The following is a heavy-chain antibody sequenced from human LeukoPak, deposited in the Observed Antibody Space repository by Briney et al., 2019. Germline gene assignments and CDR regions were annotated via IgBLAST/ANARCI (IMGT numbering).Heavy chain of an antibody. D-gene: IGHD3-10*01. CDR1: GFTFSNAW. V-gene: IGHV3-15*01. Sequence: GGSLRLSCAASGFTFSNAWMSWVRQAPGKGLEWVGRIKSKTDGGTTDYAAPVKGRFTISRDDSKNTLYLQMNSLKTEDTAVYYCTTDKREYYGSGSYYNIWGQGTLVTVSS. J-gene: IGHJ4*02. CDR2: IKSKTDGGTT. CDR3: TTDKREYYGSGSYYNI.